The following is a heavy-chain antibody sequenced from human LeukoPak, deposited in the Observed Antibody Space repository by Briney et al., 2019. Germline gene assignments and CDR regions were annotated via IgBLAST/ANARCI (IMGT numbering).Heavy chain of an antibody. CDR3: ASPSRRTVVAATPFDY. J-gene: IGHJ4*02. CDR1: GFTFSSYS. D-gene: IGHD2-15*01. Sequence: GGSLRLSCAASGFTFSSYSMNWVRQAPGKGLEWVSYISSSSSTIYYADSVKGRFTISRDNAKNSLYLQMNSLRAEDTAVYYCASPSRRTVVAATPFDYWGQGTLVTVSS. CDR2: ISSSSSTI. V-gene: IGHV3-48*04.